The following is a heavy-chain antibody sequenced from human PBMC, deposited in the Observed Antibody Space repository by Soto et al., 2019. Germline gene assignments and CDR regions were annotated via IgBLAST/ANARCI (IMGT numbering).Heavy chain of an antibody. J-gene: IGHJ5*02. V-gene: IGHV4-31*03. CDR2: IYYSGST. CDR1: GGSISSGGYY. CDR3: AREGIANWGFSTAP. D-gene: IGHD7-27*01. Sequence: SETLSLTCTVSGGSISSGGYYWSWIRQHPGKGLEWIGYIYYSGSTYYNPSLKSRVTISVDTSKNQFSLKLSSVTAADTAVYYWAREGIANWGFSTAPWGQEPRVPVSS.